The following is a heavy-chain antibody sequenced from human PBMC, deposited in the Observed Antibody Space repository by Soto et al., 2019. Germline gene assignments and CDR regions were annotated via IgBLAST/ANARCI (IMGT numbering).Heavy chain of an antibody. Sequence: ASVKVSCKASGYTFTRYGISWVRQAPGQGLEWMGWISAYNGNTNYAQKLQGRVTMTTDTSTSTAYMELRSLRSDDTAVYYCAMGGAARTTDYYYGMDVWGQGTTVTVSS. CDR2: ISAYNGNT. CDR1: GYTFTRYG. D-gene: IGHD6-6*01. CDR3: AMGGAARTTDYYYGMDV. V-gene: IGHV1-18*01. J-gene: IGHJ6*02.